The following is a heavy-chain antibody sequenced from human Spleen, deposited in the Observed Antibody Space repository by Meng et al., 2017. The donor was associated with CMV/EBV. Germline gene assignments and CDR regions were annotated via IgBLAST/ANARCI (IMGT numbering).Heavy chain of an antibody. D-gene: IGHD2-2*01. CDR1: GFTFSDHY. V-gene: IGHV3-72*01. CDR2: TRNKANSYTT. Sequence: GESLKISCAASGFTFSDHYMDWVRQAPGKGLEWVGRTRNKANSYTTEYAASVKGRFTISRDDSKNSLYLQMNSLKTEDTAVYYCARVVPAANPAGMDVWGQGTTVTVSS. J-gene: IGHJ6*02. CDR3: ARVVPAANPAGMDV.